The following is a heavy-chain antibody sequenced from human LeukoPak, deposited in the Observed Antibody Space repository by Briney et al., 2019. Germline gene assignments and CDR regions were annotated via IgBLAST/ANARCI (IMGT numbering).Heavy chain of an antibody. V-gene: IGHV1-24*01. CDR1: GYTLTELS. D-gene: IGHD5-18*01. CDR3: ARVESLSYGSDH. Sequence: GASVKVSCKVSGYTLTELSMHWVRQAPGKGLEWMGGFDPEDGETIYAQKFQGRVTMTEDTSTDTAYMELRSLRSDDTAVYYCARVESLSYGSDHWGQGTLVTVSS. CDR2: FDPEDGET. J-gene: IGHJ4*02.